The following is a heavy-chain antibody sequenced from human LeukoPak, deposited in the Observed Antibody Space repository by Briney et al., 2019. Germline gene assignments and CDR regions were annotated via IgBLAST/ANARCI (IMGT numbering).Heavy chain of an antibody. CDR1: GFTFSSYW. D-gene: IGHD3-9*01. V-gene: IGHV3-74*01. CDR2: TNSDGSST. Sequence: SGGSLRLSCAGSGFTFSSYWMHWVRQAPGKGLVWVSRTNSDGSSTSYADSVKGRFTISRDNAKNTLYLQMNSLRADDTALYYCAKDMRTEYYDILTGYLDYWGQGTLVTVSS. CDR3: AKDMRTEYYDILTGYLDY. J-gene: IGHJ4*02.